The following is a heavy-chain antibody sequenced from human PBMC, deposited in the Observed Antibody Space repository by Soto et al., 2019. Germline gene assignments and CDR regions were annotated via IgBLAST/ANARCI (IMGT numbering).Heavy chain of an antibody. CDR2: ISYDESNK. V-gene: IGHV3-30-3*01. CDR1: GFTFSSYA. CDR3: AREIVTTREYYFES. J-gene: IGHJ4*02. D-gene: IGHD3-22*01. Sequence: GGSLRLSCAASGFTFSSYAMHWVRQAPGKGLEWVAVISYDESNKYYADSVKGRFTISRDNSKNTMYLQMNSLRVEDTAVYYCAREIVTTREYYFESWGQGALVTVSS.